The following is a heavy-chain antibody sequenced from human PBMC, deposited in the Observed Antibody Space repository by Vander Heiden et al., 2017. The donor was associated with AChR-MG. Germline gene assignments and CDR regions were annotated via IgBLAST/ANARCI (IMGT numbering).Heavy chain of an antibody. V-gene: IGHV4-38-2*01. J-gene: IGHJ4*02. CDR1: GSSISSDYY. Sequence: QVQLQESGPGLVKPSETLSLTCAVSGSSISSDYYWGYIRQPPGKELEWIGRISQRGKTYYNPSLKSRVTISVDTSKNHFSLRLSSVTAADTALYYCVGGPIASTYGPFCPFDSWGQGTVVTVSS. CDR2: ISQRGKT. CDR3: VGGPIASTYGPFCPFDS. D-gene: IGHD3-10*01.